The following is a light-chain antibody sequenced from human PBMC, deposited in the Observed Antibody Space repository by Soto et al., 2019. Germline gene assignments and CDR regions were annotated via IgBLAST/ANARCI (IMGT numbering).Light chain of an antibody. CDR3: QQGYSTLT. Sequence: DIQMTQSPTSLSSYLLDIVTITCRASQTITYYVNWYQQKPGQAPNLLIYAASTLQSGVPSRFSGSGSGTHFTLTITSLQTEDFATYYCQQGYSTLTFGGGTKVDIK. V-gene: IGKV1-39*01. CDR1: QTITYY. J-gene: IGKJ4*01. CDR2: AAS.